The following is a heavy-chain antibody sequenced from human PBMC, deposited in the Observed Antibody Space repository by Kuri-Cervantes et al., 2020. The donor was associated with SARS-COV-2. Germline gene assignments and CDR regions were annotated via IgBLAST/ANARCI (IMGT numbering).Heavy chain of an antibody. V-gene: IGHV3-48*04. CDR3: ASLHDAFDI. Sequence: GGSLRLSCAASGFTFSSYWMSWVRQAPGKGLEWVSYISSSGSTIYYADSVKGRFTISRDNAKNSLYLQMNSLRAEDTAVYYCASLHDAFDIWGQGTMVTVSS. CDR1: GFTFSSYW. CDR2: ISSSGSTI. J-gene: IGHJ3*02.